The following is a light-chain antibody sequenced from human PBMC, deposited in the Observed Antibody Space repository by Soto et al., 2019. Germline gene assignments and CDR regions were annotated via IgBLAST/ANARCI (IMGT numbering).Light chain of an antibody. CDR3: QQYGLSPWT. CDR1: QSVSSSN. J-gene: IGKJ1*01. Sequence: ENVLTQSPGTLSLSPGERASLSCRASQSVSSSNLAWYQQKPGQPPRLLIYGATRRASGIPDRFSGSESETDFTLTIRSLEPEDFAVYFCQQYGLSPWTFGQGNKVEIK. CDR2: GAT. V-gene: IGKV3-20*01.